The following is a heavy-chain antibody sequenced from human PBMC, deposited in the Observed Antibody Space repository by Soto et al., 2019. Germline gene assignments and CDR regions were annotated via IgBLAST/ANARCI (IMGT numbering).Heavy chain of an antibody. D-gene: IGHD6-13*01. CDR1: GFTFSDYY. Sequence: QVQLVESGGGLVKPGGSLRLSCAASGFTFSDYYMSWIRQAPGKGLEWVSYISSSGSTIYYADSVKGRFTISRDNAKNSLYLRMNSLRAEDTAVYYCARAAAAAGYYFYYCDYMAVRGKGATVTVCS. J-gene: IGHJ6*03. CDR2: ISSSGSTI. CDR3: ARAAAAAGYYFYYCDYMAV. V-gene: IGHV3-11*01.